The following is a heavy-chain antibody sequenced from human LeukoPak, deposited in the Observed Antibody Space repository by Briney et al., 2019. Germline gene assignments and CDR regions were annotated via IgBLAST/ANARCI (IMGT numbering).Heavy chain of an antibody. Sequence: PGGSPRLSCAASGFTFSSYEMNWVRQAPGKGLEWVSYIRSGGSTIYYADSVKGRFTISRDNAKNSLYLQMNSLRAEDTAVYYCARASGFGAYFDYWGQGTLVTVSS. V-gene: IGHV3-48*03. J-gene: IGHJ4*02. D-gene: IGHD3-3*01. CDR2: IRSGGSTI. CDR3: ARASGFGAYFDY. CDR1: GFTFSSYE.